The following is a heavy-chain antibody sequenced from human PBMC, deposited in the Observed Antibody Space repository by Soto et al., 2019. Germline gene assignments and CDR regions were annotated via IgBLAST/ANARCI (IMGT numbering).Heavy chain of an antibody. CDR3: AGDVSPGSSGYYLEAFDI. CDR2: IKGDGSAK. Sequence: EVQLVESGGGLVQPGGSLRLSCAASGFTFGNYWMTWVRQAPGKGLEWVANIKGDGSAKSYLDSVRGRFTVSRDNAENLPFLQMNILRGEDTALYYCAGDVSPGSSGYYLEAFDIWGQGTMVNGS. V-gene: IGHV3-7*05. D-gene: IGHD6-25*01. CDR1: GFTFGNYW. J-gene: IGHJ3*02.